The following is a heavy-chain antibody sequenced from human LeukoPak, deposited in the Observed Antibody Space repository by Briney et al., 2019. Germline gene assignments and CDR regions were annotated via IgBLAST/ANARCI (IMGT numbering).Heavy chain of an antibody. J-gene: IGHJ4*02. CDR1: GYTFTSYV. CDR2: ISAYNGNT. V-gene: IGHV1-18*01. CDR3: ARVSSNWYYFDY. D-gene: IGHD1-1*01. Sequence: ASVKVSCKASGYTFTSYVISWVRQAPGQGLEWMGWISAYNGNTNYAQKLQGRVTMTTDTSTSTAYMELRSLRSNDTAVYYCARVSSNWYYFDYWGQGNLVTVSS.